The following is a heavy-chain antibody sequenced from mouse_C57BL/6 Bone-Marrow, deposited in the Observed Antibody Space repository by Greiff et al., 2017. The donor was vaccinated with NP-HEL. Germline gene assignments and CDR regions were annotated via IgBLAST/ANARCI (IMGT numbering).Heavy chain of an antibody. CDR2: IDPSDSYT. V-gene: IGHV1-69*01. J-gene: IGHJ3*01. D-gene: IGHD1-1*01. Sequence: QVQLQQSGAELVMPGASVKLSCKASGYTFTSYWMHWVKQRPGQGLEWIGEIDPSDSYTNYNQKFKGKSTLTVDKSSSTAYMQLSSLTSEDSAVYYCARIYYGSSSSWFAYWGQGTLVTVSA. CDR3: ARIYYGSSSSWFAY. CDR1: GYTFTSYW.